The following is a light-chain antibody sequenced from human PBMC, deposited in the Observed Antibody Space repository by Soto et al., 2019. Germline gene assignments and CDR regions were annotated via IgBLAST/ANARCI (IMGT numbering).Light chain of an antibody. CDR1: QSITSW. Sequence: DVQMTQSPSTLSASVGDRVTITCRASQSITSWLAWYQQKPGKAPKLLIYDASSLESGVPPRFSGSGSGTEFTLTISSLQPDDFATYYCQHYNSYTWTFGQGTKVDIX. CDR2: DAS. V-gene: IGKV1-5*01. CDR3: QHYNSYTWT. J-gene: IGKJ1*01.